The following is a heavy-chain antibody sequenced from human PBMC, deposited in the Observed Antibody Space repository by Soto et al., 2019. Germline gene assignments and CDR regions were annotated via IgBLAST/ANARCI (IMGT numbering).Heavy chain of an antibody. Sequence: ETLSLTCTVSGGSISSYYWSWIRQPPGKGLEWIGYIYYSGSTNYNPSLKSRVTISVDTSKNQFSLKLSSLTAADTAVYYCARVWGGAFDIWGQGTMVTVSS. V-gene: IGHV4-59*01. J-gene: IGHJ3*02. D-gene: IGHD3-10*01. CDR1: GGSISSYY. CDR3: ARVWGGAFDI. CDR2: IYYSGST.